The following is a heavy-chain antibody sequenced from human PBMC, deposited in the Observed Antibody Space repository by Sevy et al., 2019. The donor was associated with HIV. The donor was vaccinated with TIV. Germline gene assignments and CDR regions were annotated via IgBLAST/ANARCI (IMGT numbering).Heavy chain of an antibody. CDR2: IYYSGCT. V-gene: IGHV4-61*01. Sequence: SETLSLTCTVSGGSVSSGSYYWSWIRQPPGKGLEWIGYIYYSGCTNYNPSLKSRVTISVDTSKNQFSLKLSSVTAADTAVYYCARDLTTVTIDHYYGMDVWGQGTTVTVSS. CDR1: GGSVSSGSYY. CDR3: ARDLTTVTIDHYYGMDV. J-gene: IGHJ6*02. D-gene: IGHD4-17*01.